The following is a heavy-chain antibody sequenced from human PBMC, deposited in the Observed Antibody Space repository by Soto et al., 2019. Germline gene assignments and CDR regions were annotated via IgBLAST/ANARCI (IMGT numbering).Heavy chain of an antibody. V-gene: IGHV1-18*01. CDR1: GYIFVNYG. CDR3: VMVDNYVTPTPQDV. J-gene: IGHJ6*04. D-gene: IGHD3-16*01. CDR2: ISPYTGNT. Sequence: QVQLVQSGDEVKKPGASVKVSCKASGYIFVNYGIAWVRQAPGQGLEWMGGISPYTGNTHSATKVQCRLTMTTETSTRTAYMDLASLTSDDTAVYYCVMVDNYVTPTPQDVWGKGTTVTVSS.